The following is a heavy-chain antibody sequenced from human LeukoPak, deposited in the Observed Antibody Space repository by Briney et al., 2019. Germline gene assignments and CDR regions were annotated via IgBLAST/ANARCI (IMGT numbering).Heavy chain of an antibody. CDR3: ARGRDSYYGSGSPYFDY. V-gene: IGHV4-59*01. Sequence: SETLSLTCTVSGGSISSYYWSWIRQPPGKGLEWIGYIYYSGSTNYNPSLKSRVTISVDTSKNQFSLKLSSVTAADTAVYYCARGRDSYYGSGSPYFDYWGQGTLVTVSS. D-gene: IGHD3-10*01. CDR1: GGSISSYY. CDR2: IYYSGST. J-gene: IGHJ4*02.